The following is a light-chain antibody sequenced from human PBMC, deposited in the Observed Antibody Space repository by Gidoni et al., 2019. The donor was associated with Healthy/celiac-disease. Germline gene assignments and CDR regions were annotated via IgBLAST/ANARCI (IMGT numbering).Light chain of an antibody. CDR2: GAS. Sequence: EMVMTPSPATLSVSPGERATLSCRASQSVNSNLAWYQQKPGQAPRLLIYGASTRATGIPARFSGSGSGTEFTLTISSLQSEDFAVYYCQQYNNWPPMYTFGQGTKLEIK. CDR3: QQYNNWPPMYT. CDR1: QSVNSN. V-gene: IGKV3-15*01. J-gene: IGKJ2*01.